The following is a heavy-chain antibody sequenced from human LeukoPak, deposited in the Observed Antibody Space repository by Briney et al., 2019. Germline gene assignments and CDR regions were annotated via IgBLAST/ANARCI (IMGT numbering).Heavy chain of an antibody. D-gene: IGHD6-6*01. CDR3: AREGSSSSAFDY. J-gene: IGHJ4*02. V-gene: IGHV3-74*01. Sequence: GGSLRLSCAASGFTFSNYWMHWVRQAPGKGLVWVSRINSDGSSTSYADSVKGRFTISRDNAKNSLYLQMNSLRAEDTAVYYCAREGSSSSAFDYWGQGTLVTVSS. CDR1: GFTFSNYW. CDR2: INSDGSST.